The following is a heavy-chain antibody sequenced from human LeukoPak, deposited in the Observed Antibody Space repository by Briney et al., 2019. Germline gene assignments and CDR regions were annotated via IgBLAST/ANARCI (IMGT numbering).Heavy chain of an antibody. CDR2: IRYDGSNK. CDR1: GFTFSSYW. CDR3: AKVNSELLWFGDHVDY. V-gene: IGHV3-30*02. Sequence: GGSLRLSCAASGFTFSSYWMSWVRQAPGKGLEWVAFIRYDGSNKYYADSVKGRFTISRDNSKNTLYLQMNSLRAEDTAVYYCAKVNSELLWFGDHVDYWGQGTLVTVSS. D-gene: IGHD3-10*01. J-gene: IGHJ4*02.